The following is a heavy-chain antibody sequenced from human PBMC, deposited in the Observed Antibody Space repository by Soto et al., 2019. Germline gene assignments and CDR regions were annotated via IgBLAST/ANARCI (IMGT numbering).Heavy chain of an antibody. CDR1: GFTFSSYW. D-gene: IGHD2-21*02. J-gene: IGHJ4*02. V-gene: IGHV3-74*01. CDR3: ARVAVVSYCIDY. CDR2: VNPDGSET. Sequence: EVQLVESGGGLVQPGGSLRLSCAASGFTFSSYWMHWVRQAPGKGLVWVSRVNPDGSETSYADSVKGRFTISRDNAKNTLYMQMNSRRAEDTAVYYCARVAVVSYCIDYWGQGTLLTVSS.